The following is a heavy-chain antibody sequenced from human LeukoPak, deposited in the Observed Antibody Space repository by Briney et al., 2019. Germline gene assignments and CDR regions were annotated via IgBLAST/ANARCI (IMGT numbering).Heavy chain of an antibody. CDR2: IIPILGIA. Sequence: SMKVSCKASGGTFSSYAISWVRQAPGQGLEWMGRIIPILGIANYAQKFQGRVTITADKSTSTAYMELSSLRSEDTAVYYCARGHNWNWGYWGQGTLVTVSS. CDR1: GGTFSSYA. V-gene: IGHV1-69*04. CDR3: ARGHNWNWGY. J-gene: IGHJ4*02. D-gene: IGHD1-7*01.